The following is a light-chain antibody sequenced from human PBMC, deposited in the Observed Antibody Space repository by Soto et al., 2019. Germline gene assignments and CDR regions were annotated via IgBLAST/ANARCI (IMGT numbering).Light chain of an antibody. CDR2: DAS. Sequence: EIVLTQSPATLSLSPGERATISCRASQSVSSYLAWYQQKPGQAPRLLIYDASNRATGIPARFSGSGSGTDFTLTISSIEPQDFAVYYCQQRSNWPPSITFGQGTRLEIK. CDR3: QQRSNWPPSIT. J-gene: IGKJ5*01. V-gene: IGKV3-11*01. CDR1: QSVSSY.